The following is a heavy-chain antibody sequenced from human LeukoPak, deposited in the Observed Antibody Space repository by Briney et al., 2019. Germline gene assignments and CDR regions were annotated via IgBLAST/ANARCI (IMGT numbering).Heavy chain of an antibody. D-gene: IGHD4-17*01. CDR3: AKDDLYGKFDY. J-gene: IGHJ4*02. Sequence: GRSLRLSCAASGFSFSTYGMSWVRQAPGKGLEWVSAITSSGGSTYYADSVKGRFTISRDNSKHTMYLQMNSLRAEDTAVYYCAKDDLYGKFDYWGQGTLATVSS. CDR1: GFSFSTYG. CDR2: ITSSGGST. V-gene: IGHV3-23*01.